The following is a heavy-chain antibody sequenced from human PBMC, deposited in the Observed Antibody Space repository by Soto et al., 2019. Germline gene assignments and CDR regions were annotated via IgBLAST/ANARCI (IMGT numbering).Heavy chain of an antibody. V-gene: IGHV3-23*01. Sequence: RGYLRLSCAASGFSFGSYALSWVRQAPGKGLEWVSTISGSDGKTFYADSVKGRFSISRDTSQSTLYLQMNSLRADDTAMYYCPPWSYLDSWAQGP. CDR2: ISGSDGKT. CDR1: GFSFGSYA. CDR3: PPWSYLDS. D-gene: IGHD3-10*01. J-gene: IGHJ1*01.